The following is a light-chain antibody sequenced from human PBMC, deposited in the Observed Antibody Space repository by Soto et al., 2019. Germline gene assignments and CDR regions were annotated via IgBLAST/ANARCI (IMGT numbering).Light chain of an antibody. CDR3: QQRSNWPPIT. CDR2: DAS. Sequence: EIVFTKSPFILSLSAGERANICCRASQSVSSYLAWYQQKPGQAPRLLIYDASNRATGIPARFSGGGSGTDFTLTIDTLEPEDFAIYYCQQRSNWPPITFGQGTRLEIK. J-gene: IGKJ5*01. V-gene: IGKV3-11*01. CDR1: QSVSSY.